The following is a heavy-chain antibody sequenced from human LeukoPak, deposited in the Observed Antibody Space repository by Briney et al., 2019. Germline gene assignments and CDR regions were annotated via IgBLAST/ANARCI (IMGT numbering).Heavy chain of an antibody. J-gene: IGHJ4*02. CDR3: AKTMWDYYDSSGYYFDY. V-gene: IGHV3-9*01. D-gene: IGHD3-22*01. CDR1: GFTFDDYA. Sequence: GGSLRLSCAASGFTFDDYAMHWVRQAPGKGLEWVSGISWNSGSIGYADSVKGRFTISRDNSKNTLYLQMNSLRAEDTAVYYCAKTMWDYYDSSGYYFDYWGQGTLVTVSS. CDR2: ISWNSGSI.